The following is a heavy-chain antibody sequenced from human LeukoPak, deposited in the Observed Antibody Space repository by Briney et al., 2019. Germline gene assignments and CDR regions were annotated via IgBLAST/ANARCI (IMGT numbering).Heavy chain of an antibody. CDR1: GGTFSSYA. Sequence: ASVKVSCKASGGTFSSYAISWVRQAPGQGLEWMGGIIPIFGTANYAQKFQGRVTITTDESTSTAYMELSSLRSEDTAVYYCARDLKLELRSYYYMDVWGKGTTVTVSS. J-gene: IGHJ6*03. D-gene: IGHD1-7*01. CDR3: ARDLKLELRSYYYMDV. V-gene: IGHV1-69*05. CDR2: IIPIFGTA.